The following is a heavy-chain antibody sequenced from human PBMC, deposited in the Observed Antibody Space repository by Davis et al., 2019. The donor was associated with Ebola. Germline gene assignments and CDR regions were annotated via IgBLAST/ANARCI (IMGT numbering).Heavy chain of an antibody. CDR3: AKKKEFCGGGTCYGQVAVENFFDT. CDR2: ISGSGSST. J-gene: IGHJ5*02. V-gene: IGHV3-23*01. D-gene: IGHD2-15*01. CDR1: GFTFSNYA. Sequence: PGGSLRLSCAASGFTFSNYAMSWVRQAPGKGLEWVSVISGSGSSTYYADSVKGRFTISRDNSKNALYLQMNSLRAEDTAAYYCAKKKEFCGGGTCYGQVAVENFFDTWGQGTLVTVSS.